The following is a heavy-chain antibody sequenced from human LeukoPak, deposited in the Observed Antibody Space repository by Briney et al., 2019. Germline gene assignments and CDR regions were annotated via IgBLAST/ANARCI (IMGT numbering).Heavy chain of an antibody. Sequence: PGGSLRLSCAASGFTFNNYAMSWVRQAPGKGLEWVSGISASGDTTYYVDSVKGRFTTSRDNSKNTLHLQMNSLRAEDTAIYYCAKDPVGTTVNWFGPWGQGTLVTVSS. CDR3: AKDPVGTTVNWFGP. CDR2: ISASGDTT. CDR1: GFTFNNYA. V-gene: IGHV3-23*01. J-gene: IGHJ5*02. D-gene: IGHD4-11*01.